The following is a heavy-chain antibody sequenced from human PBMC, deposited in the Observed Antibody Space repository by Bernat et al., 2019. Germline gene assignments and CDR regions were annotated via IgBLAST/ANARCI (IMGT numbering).Heavy chain of an antibody. CDR1: GFTFSSYA. Sequence: EVQLLESGGGLVQPGGSLRLSCAASGFTFSSYAMSWVRQAPGKGLEWGSAISGSGGSTYYADSVKGRFTISRDNSKNTLYLQMNSLRAEDTAVYYCAKSLLSVVVVAATWFDPWGQGTLVTVSS. V-gene: IGHV3-23*01. D-gene: IGHD2-15*01. CDR3: AKSLLSVVVVAATWFDP. J-gene: IGHJ5*02. CDR2: ISGSGGST.